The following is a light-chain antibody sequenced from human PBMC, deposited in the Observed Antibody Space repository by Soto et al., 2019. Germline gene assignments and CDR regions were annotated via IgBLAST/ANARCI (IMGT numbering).Light chain of an antibody. J-gene: IGKJ1*01. V-gene: IGKV1-39*01. CDR1: QAMNNF. Sequence: DIQMTQSPSSLSASVGDRVTITCRASQAMNNFLNWYQQKPGKAPKLLIYAASSLQSGVPSRFSGSGFGTDFTLTITRLQPEDFASYYCHQTDTKPWTFCQGTRVEIK. CDR2: AAS. CDR3: HQTDTKPWT.